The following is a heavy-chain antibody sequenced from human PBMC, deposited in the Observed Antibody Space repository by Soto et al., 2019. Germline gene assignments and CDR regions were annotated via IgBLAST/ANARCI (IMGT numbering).Heavy chain of an antibody. Sequence: QVELVESGGGVVQPGRSLKLSCEVFGLSFSNYAMHWVRQAPGKGLEWVAVVSYDGSNTYYAESVEGRFTISRDNSENTLFLRRTGLGAEDTAVYYCASSVAGIWGTYYFDYWGQGTLVTVSS. CDR3: ASSVAGIWGTYYFDY. CDR1: GLSFSNYA. V-gene: IGHV3-30-3*01. D-gene: IGHD6-19*01. J-gene: IGHJ4*02. CDR2: VSYDGSNT.